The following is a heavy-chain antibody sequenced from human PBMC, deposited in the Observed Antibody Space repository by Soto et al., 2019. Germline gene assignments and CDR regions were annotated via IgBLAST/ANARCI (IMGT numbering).Heavy chain of an antibody. Sequence: GGSLRLSCAASGFTFSSYWMSWVRQAPEKGLEWVANIKQDGSEKYYVDSVKGRFTISRDNAKNSLYLQMNSLRAEDTAVYYFARKYMTTGYYYYYYYMDAWGKGTTVTVSS. CDR2: IKQDGSEK. V-gene: IGHV3-7*01. D-gene: IGHD4-4*01. CDR1: GFTFSSYW. CDR3: ARKYMTTGYYYYYYYMDA. J-gene: IGHJ6*03.